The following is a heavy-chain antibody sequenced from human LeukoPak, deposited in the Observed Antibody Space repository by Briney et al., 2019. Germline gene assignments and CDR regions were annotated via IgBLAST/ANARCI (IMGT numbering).Heavy chain of an antibody. V-gene: IGHV3-48*03. Sequence: GGSLRLSCAASGFTFSSYEMSWVRQAPGKGLDWTSYITNDGRTTYYANSVRGRFTISRDNSKNTLYLQMNSLRAEDTAVYYCANTYSYGSGRIDYWGQGALVTVSS. CDR1: GFTFSSYE. CDR2: ITNDGRTT. D-gene: IGHD3-10*01. CDR3: ANTYSYGSGRIDY. J-gene: IGHJ4*02.